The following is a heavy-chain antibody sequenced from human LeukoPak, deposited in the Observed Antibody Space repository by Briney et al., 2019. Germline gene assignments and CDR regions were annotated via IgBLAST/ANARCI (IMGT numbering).Heavy chain of an antibody. CDR3: AKDDQWLVLIDY. V-gene: IGHV3-23*01. CDR1: GFTFSSYS. D-gene: IGHD6-19*01. J-gene: IGHJ4*02. Sequence: GGSRRLSCAASGFTFSSYSMSWVRQAPEKGLEWGATISGSGGGTYYADSVKGRFTISRDNSKNTLYLQMNSLRAEDTAVYYCAKDDQWLVLIDYWGQGTLVTVSS. CDR2: ISGSGGGT.